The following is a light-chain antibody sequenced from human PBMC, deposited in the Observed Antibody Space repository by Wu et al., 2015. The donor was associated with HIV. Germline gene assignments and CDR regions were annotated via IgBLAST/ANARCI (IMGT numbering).Light chain of an antibody. Sequence: EIVLTQSPATLSLSPGERATLSCRASQNVGNYLAWYQQKPGQAPRLLIYGASIRATGIPDRFSGSGSETDFSLTIRRLEPEDFAVYYCHQYDSSPHWTFGQGTKGGNQT. CDR1: QNVGNY. V-gene: IGKV3-20*01. CDR3: HQYDSSPHWT. CDR2: GAS. J-gene: IGKJ1*01.